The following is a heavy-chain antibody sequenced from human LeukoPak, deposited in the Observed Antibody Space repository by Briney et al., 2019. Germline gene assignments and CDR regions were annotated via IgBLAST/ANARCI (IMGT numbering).Heavy chain of an antibody. CDR2: IIPIFGTA. J-gene: IGHJ6*03. D-gene: IGHD2-2*01. CDR3: ARGGDVQYCSSTSCYYYYMDV. Sequence: ASVKVSCKASGGTFSSYAISWVRQAPGQGLEWMGGIIPIFGTANYAQKFQGRVTITTDESTSTAYMELSSLRSEDTAVYYCARGGDVQYCSSTSCYYYYMDVWGKGTTVTVSS. CDR1: GGTFSSYA. V-gene: IGHV1-69*05.